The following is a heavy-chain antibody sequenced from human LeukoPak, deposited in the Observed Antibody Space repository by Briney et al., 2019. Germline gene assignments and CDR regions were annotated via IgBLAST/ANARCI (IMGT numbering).Heavy chain of an antibody. CDR1: GYTFTGYY. V-gene: IGHV1-2*02. CDR2: INPNSGGT. Sequence: ASVKVSCKASGYTFTGYYMHWARQAPGQGLEWMGWINPNSGGTNYAQKFQGRVTMTRDTSISTAYMELSRLRSDDTAVCYCARDSSSSIAARWGQGTLVTVSS. CDR3: ARDSSSSIAAR. J-gene: IGHJ4*02. D-gene: IGHD6-6*01.